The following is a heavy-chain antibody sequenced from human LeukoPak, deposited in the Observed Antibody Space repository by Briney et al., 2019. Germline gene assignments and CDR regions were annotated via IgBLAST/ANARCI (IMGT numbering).Heavy chain of an antibody. Sequence: GGSLRLSCAASGFTFSSYAMSWVRQAPGKGLEWVSAISGSGGSTYYADSVKGRSTISRDNSKNTLYLQMNSLRAEDTAVYYCAYIYCSSTSCYDPWGQGTLVTVSS. J-gene: IGHJ5*02. CDR3: AYIYCSSTSCYDP. D-gene: IGHD2-2*01. CDR1: GFTFSSYA. CDR2: ISGSGGST. V-gene: IGHV3-23*01.